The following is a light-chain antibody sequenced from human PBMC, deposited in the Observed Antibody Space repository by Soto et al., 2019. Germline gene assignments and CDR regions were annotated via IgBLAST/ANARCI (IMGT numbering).Light chain of an antibody. CDR1: QSVFCSSNNRNC. CDR2: WAS. Sequence: DIVMTQSPDSLAVSLGERATINCKSSQSVFCSSNNRNCLAWYRQKPGQPPKLLIYWASTRESGVPDRFSGSGSGTDFTLTISSLQAEDVAVYYCQQYSSTPRTFGQGTKVEIK. J-gene: IGKJ1*01. CDR3: QQYSSTPRT. V-gene: IGKV4-1*01.